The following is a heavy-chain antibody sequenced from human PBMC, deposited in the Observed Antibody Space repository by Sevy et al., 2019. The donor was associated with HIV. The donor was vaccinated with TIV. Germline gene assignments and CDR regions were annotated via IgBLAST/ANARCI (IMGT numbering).Heavy chain of an antibody. D-gene: IGHD3-10*01. Sequence: GGSLRLSCAASGFTFSHYWMSWVRQAPGKGLEWVADIKEGGSEKYYADSVRGRFTLSRDNAKNTLDLQMDSLRTEDRAVYYCARGGRFGRYFDFWGRGTLVTVSS. CDR1: GFTFSHYW. J-gene: IGHJ2*01. CDR3: ARGGRFGRYFDF. V-gene: IGHV3-7*01. CDR2: IKEGGSEK.